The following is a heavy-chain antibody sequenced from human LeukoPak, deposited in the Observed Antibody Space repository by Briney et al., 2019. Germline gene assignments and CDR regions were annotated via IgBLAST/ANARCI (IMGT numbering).Heavy chain of an antibody. CDR3: ARGGTYRSYWYFDL. Sequence: GGSLRLSCAASGFSFSSYWMHWVRQAPGKGLVWVSRINSDGSSTSYADSVKGRFTISRDNAKNTLYLQMNSLRAEDTAVHYCARGGTYRSYWYFDLWGRGTLVTVSS. CDR1: GFSFSSYW. D-gene: IGHD3-16*02. V-gene: IGHV3-74*01. CDR2: INSDGSST. J-gene: IGHJ2*01.